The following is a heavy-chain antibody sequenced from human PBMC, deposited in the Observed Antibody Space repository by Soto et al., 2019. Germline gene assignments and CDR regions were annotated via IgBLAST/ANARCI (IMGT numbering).Heavy chain of an antibody. J-gene: IGHJ5*02. D-gene: IGHD4-17*01. CDR2: IRSKAYGGTT. CDR3: TRDRYGDYFWFDP. CDR1: GFTFGDYA. V-gene: IGHV3-49*03. Sequence: GGSLRLSCTGSGFTFGDYAMSWFCQAPGKGLEWVGFIRSKAYGGTTEYAASVKGRFTISRDDSKSIAYLQMTSLKTEDTVVYYRTRDRYGDYFWFDPWGQGTLGTVSS.